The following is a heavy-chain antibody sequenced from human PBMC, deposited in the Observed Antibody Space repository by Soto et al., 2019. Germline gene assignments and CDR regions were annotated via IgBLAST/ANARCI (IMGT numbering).Heavy chain of an antibody. D-gene: IGHD6-13*01. CDR2: IKQDGSEK. CDR1: GFTFSAYW. Sequence: GGSLRLSCAASGFTFSAYWMTWVRQAPGKGLEWVANIKQDGSEKYYVDSVKGRFTISRDNAKNSLYLLMNSLRAEDTALYYCARAAAPGFDYWGQGTLVTVSS. V-gene: IGHV3-7*05. J-gene: IGHJ4*02. CDR3: ARAAAPGFDY.